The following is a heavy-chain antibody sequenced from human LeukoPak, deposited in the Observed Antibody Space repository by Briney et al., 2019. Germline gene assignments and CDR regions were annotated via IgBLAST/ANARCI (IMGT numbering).Heavy chain of an antibody. J-gene: IGHJ4*02. CDR2: VDSNNGDS. D-gene: IGHD2-15*01. CDR3: ASGAYCSGGRSSVQRVAS. V-gene: IGHV1-2*02. Sequence: ASLKVSCKASGYTFTAYYMYWVRQAPAPGLEWMGGVDSNNGDSKNAQQFQRRLIITRDSSIGMSSLELKRQLSDDTAVYYCASGAYCSGGRSSVQRVASGGEGTPVTVPS. CDR1: GYTFTAYY.